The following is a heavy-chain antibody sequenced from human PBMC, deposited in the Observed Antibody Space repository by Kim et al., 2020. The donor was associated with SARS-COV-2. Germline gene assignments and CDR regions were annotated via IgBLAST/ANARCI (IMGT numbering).Heavy chain of an antibody. D-gene: IGHD3-22*01. J-gene: IGHJ6*02. Sequence: GGSLRLSCAASGFTFSSYAMHWVRQAPGKGLEWVAVISYDGSNKYYADSVKGRFTISRDNSKNTLYLQMNSLRAEDTAVYYCAREGYYYDSSGYLGPISHYYYYYGMDVWGQGTTVTVSS. CDR3: AREGYYYDSSGYLGPISHYYYYYGMDV. CDR1: GFTFSSYA. CDR2: ISYDGSNK. V-gene: IGHV3-30*04.